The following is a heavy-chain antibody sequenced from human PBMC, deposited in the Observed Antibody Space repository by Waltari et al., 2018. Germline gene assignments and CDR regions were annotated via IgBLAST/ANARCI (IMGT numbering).Heavy chain of an antibody. Sequence: VQLLESGGGVVQPAGSVRLPGAASGFILRTHGSHWGRQIPGKGLEWVAFISFDGKKIFDADSVRGRFTISRDNSNNIVFLQMNSLRPEDSGVYYCAKDGDYSLTEYDALDVWGQGTVVTVSP. CDR3: AKDGDYSLTEYDALDV. CDR1: GFILRTHG. CDR2: ISFDGKKI. J-gene: IGHJ3*01. V-gene: IGHV3-30*02. D-gene: IGHD4-17*01.